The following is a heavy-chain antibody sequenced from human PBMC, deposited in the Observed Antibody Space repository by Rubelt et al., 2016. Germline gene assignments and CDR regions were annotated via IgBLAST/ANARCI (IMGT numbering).Heavy chain of an antibody. CDR3: ARTKYQLLPYDY. Sequence: GQLQQWGAGLLKPSETLSLTCAVYGGSFSGYYWSWIRQPPGKGLEWIGEINHSGSTNYNPSLKSRVTISVDTSKNQFSLKLSSVTAADTAVYYCARTKYQLLPYDYWGQGTLVTVSS. D-gene: IGHD2-2*01. V-gene: IGHV4-34*01. CDR1: GGSFSGYY. CDR2: INHSGST. J-gene: IGHJ4*02.